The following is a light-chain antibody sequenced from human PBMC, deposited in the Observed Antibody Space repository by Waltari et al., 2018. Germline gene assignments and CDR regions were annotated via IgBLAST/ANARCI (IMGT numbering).Light chain of an antibody. Sequence: DIQMTQSPSTLSASVGDRVTITCRASQSISSWLAWYQQKPGKAPKLLSYKASSLERGVPSRFSGSGSGTEFTLTISSLQPDDFATYYCQQYNSYPWTFGQGTKVEIK. V-gene: IGKV1-5*03. CDR1: QSISSW. CDR3: QQYNSYPWT. CDR2: KAS. J-gene: IGKJ1*01.